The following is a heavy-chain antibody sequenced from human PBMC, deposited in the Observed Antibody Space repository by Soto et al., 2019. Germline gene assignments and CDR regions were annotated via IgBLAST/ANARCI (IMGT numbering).Heavy chain of an antibody. CDR3: ARGPDYEGYFDY. J-gene: IGHJ4*02. V-gene: IGHV1-69*12. D-gene: IGHD4-17*01. Sequence: QVRLEQSEAEVKKPGSSVKVSCKASGGTFSNYAISWVGQAPGQGLEWMGVIILPFGTPNYAQTFQGRVTITADESMTTAYMELSGLRSEDTAVYYCARGPDYEGYFDYWGRGTLVTVSS. CDR1: GGTFSNYA. CDR2: IILPFGTP.